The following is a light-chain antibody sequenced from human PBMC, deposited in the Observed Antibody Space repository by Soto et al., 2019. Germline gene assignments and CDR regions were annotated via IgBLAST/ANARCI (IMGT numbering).Light chain of an antibody. J-gene: IGKJ4*01. CDR3: HQSGSSPLT. Sequence: IVVTQSPGTLSVSPGERATLSCRVSQSVGSNLAWYQQKPGQAPRLLIYGASSRATGIPDRFSGSGSGPDFTLTISSLEPEDFAVYYCHQSGSSPLTFGGGTKVDIK. V-gene: IGKV3-20*01. CDR1: QSVGSN. CDR2: GAS.